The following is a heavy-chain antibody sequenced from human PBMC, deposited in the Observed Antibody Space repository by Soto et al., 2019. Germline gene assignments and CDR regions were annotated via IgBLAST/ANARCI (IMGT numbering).Heavy chain of an antibody. Sequence: SVKVSCKASGGTFSSYTISWVRQAPGQGLEWMGRIIPILGIANYAQKFQGRVTITADKSTSTAYMELSSLRSEDTAVYYCARDKSNDFWSGYLRPNWFDPWG. CDR1: GGTFSSYT. V-gene: IGHV1-69*04. CDR3: ARDKSNDFWSGYLRPNWFDP. D-gene: IGHD3-3*01. CDR2: IIPILGIA. J-gene: IGHJ5*02.